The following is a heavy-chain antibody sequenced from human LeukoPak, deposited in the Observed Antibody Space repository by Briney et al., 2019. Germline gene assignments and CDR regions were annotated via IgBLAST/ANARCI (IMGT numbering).Heavy chain of an antibody. V-gene: IGHV1-69*04. CDR1: GGTFRSYA. D-gene: IGHD5-18*01. CDR2: IIPILGIA. J-gene: IGHJ4*02. CDR3: ARIQGGYSYGLSPPNFDY. Sequence: SVKVSCKASGGTFRSYAISWVRQAPGQGLEWMGRIIPILGIANYAQKFQGRVTITADKSTSTAYMELSSLRSEDTAVYYCARIQGGYSYGLSPPNFDYWGQGTLVTVSS.